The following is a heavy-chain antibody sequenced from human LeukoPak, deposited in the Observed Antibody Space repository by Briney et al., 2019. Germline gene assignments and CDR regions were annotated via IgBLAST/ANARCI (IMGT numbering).Heavy chain of an antibody. D-gene: IGHD6-19*01. CDR2: IYYSGST. J-gene: IGHJ4*02. CDR3: AKAGREYDY. CDR1: DASVSSGTYY. Sequence: SETLSLTCTVSDASVSSGTYYWGWIRQPPGKGLEWVGSIYYSGSTYYNPSLKSRATISVDTSKNQFSLKLSSVTAADTAVYYCAKAGREYDYWGQGTLVTVSS. V-gene: IGHV4-39*01.